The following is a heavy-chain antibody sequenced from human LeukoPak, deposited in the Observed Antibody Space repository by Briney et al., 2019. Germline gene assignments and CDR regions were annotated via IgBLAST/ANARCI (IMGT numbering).Heavy chain of an antibody. V-gene: IGHV3-30*18. Sequence: PGRSLRLSCAASGFTFSSYGMHWVRQAPGKGLEWVAVISYDGSNKYYADSVKGRFTISRDNSKNTLYLQMNSLRAEDTAVYYCAKGGGLTVATQLDYWGQGTLVTVSS. CDR3: AKGGGLTVATQLDY. J-gene: IGHJ4*02. CDR1: GFTFSSYG. D-gene: IGHD5-12*01. CDR2: ISYDGSNK.